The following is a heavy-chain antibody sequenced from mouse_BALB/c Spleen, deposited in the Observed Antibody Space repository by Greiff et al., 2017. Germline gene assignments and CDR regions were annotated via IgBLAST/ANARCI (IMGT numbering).Heavy chain of an antibody. Sequence: QVQLQQSGPELVKPGASVKISCKASGYAFSSSWMNWVKQRPGQGLEWIGRIYPGDGDTNYNGKFKGKATLTADKSSSTAYMQLSSLTSVDSAVYFCARGITPGGFDYWGQGTTLTVSS. CDR1: GYAFSSSW. CDR3: ARGITPGGFDY. D-gene: IGHD1-1*01. CDR2: IYPGDGDT. V-gene: IGHV1-82*01. J-gene: IGHJ2*01.